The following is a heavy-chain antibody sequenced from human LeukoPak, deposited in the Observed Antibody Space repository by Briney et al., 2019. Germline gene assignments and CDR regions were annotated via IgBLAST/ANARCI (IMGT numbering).Heavy chain of an antibody. Sequence: GGSLRLSCAAPGFIFDDYAIHWVRQAPGKGLEWVSLINGDGGSTFYADSVKGRFTISRDNSKNSLYLQMSSLRSEDTALYYCARESERSGWYDYWGQGTLVTVSS. CDR2: INGDGGST. CDR3: ARESERSGWYDY. V-gene: IGHV3-43*02. J-gene: IGHJ4*02. CDR1: GFIFDDYA. D-gene: IGHD6-19*01.